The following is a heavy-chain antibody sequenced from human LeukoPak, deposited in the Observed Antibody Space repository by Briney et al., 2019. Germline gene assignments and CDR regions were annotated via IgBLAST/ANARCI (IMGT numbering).Heavy chain of an antibody. D-gene: IGHD3-9*01. CDR2: INPNSGGT. CDR1: GYTFTGYY. CDR3: ARDGVFDWIDY. Sequence: GASVKVSCKASGYTFTGYYMHGVRQAPGQGLEWMGRINPNSGGTNYAKKFQGRVTMTRDTSISTAYMELSRLRSDDTAVYYCARDGVFDWIDYWGQGTLVTVSS. V-gene: IGHV1-2*06. J-gene: IGHJ4*02.